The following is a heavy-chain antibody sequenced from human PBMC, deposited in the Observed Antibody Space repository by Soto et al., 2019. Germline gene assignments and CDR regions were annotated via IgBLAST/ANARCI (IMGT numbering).Heavy chain of an antibody. CDR1: GGSISSGGYY. D-gene: IGHD4-17*01. J-gene: IGHJ6*02. Sequence: SETLSLTCTVSGGSISSGGYYWSWIRQHPGKGLEWIRYIYYSGSTYYNPSLKSRVTISVDTSKNQFSLKLSSVTAADTAAYYCARGGDSYNYYGMDVWGQGSTVTVSS. CDR2: IYYSGST. V-gene: IGHV4-31*03. CDR3: ARGGDSYNYYGMDV.